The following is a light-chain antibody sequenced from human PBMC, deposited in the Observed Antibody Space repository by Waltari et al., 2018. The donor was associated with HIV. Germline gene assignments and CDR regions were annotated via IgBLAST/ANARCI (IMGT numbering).Light chain of an antibody. Sequence: SYVLTQPPSVSVAPGQTARITCGGNNIGRKLVHWYQQRPGQAPVLVVSDDSDRPSEIPERFSGSNSGNTATLAISRVEAGDEADYYCQAWDESRDHVVFGGGTKLTVL. CDR3: QAWDESRDHVV. V-gene: IGLV3-21*02. J-gene: IGLJ2*01. CDR2: DDS. CDR1: NIGRKL.